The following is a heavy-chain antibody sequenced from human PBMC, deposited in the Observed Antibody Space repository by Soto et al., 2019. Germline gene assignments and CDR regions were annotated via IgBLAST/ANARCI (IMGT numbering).Heavy chain of an antibody. CDR1: GFTFRSYA. J-gene: IGHJ4*01. D-gene: IGHD1-26*01. V-gene: IGHV3-30*14. Sequence: VQLVGSGGGVVQPGKSLRLSCAASGFTFRSYAMHWVRQTPEKGLEWVAFISYDGGNEHYAESVKGRFTISRDNSKNNLYLEMNSRRIEDTAIYCCAKDVGEQGHFDSWGHGVLVSVSS. CDR3: AKDVGEQGHFDS. CDR2: ISYDGGNE.